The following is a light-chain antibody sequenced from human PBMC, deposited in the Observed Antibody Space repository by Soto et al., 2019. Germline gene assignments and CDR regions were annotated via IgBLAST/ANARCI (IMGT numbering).Light chain of an antibody. CDR2: GAS. J-gene: IGKJ5*01. Sequence: DIQMTQSPSTLSASVGDRVTFTCRASQSIRSRLAWYQQKPGKAPSLLISGASTRATGIPARFSGSGSGTEFTLTISSLEPEDFAVYYCQQRSIWPLTFGQGTRLEIK. CDR3: QQRSIWPLT. V-gene: IGKV1-5*01. CDR1: QSIRSR.